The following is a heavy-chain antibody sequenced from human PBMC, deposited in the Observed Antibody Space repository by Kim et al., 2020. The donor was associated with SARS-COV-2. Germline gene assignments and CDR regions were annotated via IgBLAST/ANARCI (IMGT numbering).Heavy chain of an antibody. CDR3: AREGLKRITMVRGVINGMYV. Sequence: SQTLSRTCATTGDTVSSNNAAWNWNRQPPTRALEWLGRTYYRAKWHKDYAVSVKSRITINPDTSKKQFSLQLNSVTPEDTAVYYCAREGLKRITMVRGVINGMYVWGQGTTVTVSS. CDR1: GDTVSSNNAA. V-gene: IGHV6-1*01. J-gene: IGHJ6*02. D-gene: IGHD3-10*01. CDR2: TYYRAKWHK.